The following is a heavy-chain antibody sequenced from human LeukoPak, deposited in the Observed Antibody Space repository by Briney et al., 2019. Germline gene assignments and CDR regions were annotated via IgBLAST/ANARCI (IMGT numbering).Heavy chain of an antibody. CDR2: MNPNSGNT. CDR1: GYTFTSYG. CDR3: ARGGVSGDFWSGYSWYNWFDP. J-gene: IGHJ5*02. Sequence: ASVKVSCKASGYTFTSYGISWVRQAPGQGLEWMGWMNPNSGNTGYAQKFQGRVTITRNTSISTAYMELSSLRSEDTAVYYCARGGVSGDFWSGYSWYNWFDPWGQGTLVTVSS. V-gene: IGHV1-8*03. D-gene: IGHD3-3*01.